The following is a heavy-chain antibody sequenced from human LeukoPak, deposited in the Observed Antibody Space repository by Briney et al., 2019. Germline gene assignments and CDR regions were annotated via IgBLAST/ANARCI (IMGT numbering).Heavy chain of an antibody. Sequence: EALRLSCAASGFTFSTYSMNWVRQAPGKGLEWVSYISSSSRSIYYADAVKGRFTISRDNARNSLYLQMNSLRDEDTAVYYCARDWDYFASGTYDDAFDMWGQGTMVTVSS. CDR3: ARDWDYFASGTYDDAFDM. V-gene: IGHV3-48*02. J-gene: IGHJ3*02. CDR2: ISSSSRSI. CDR1: GFTFSTYS. D-gene: IGHD3-10*01.